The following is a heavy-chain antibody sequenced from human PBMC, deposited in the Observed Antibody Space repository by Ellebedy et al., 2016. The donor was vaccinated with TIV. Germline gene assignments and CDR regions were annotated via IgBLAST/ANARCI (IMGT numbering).Heavy chain of an antibody. V-gene: IGHV3-33*01. CDR3: ARDISWVDDYGDYGGTFQH. J-gene: IGHJ1*01. CDR2: IWYDGSNK. CDR1: GFTFSSYG. D-gene: IGHD4-17*01. Sequence: GESLKISXAASGFTFSSYGMHWVRQAPGKGLEWVAVIWYDGSNKYYADSVKGRFTISRDNSKNTLYLQMNSLRAEDTAVYYCARDISWVDDYGDYGGTFQHWGQGTLVTVSS.